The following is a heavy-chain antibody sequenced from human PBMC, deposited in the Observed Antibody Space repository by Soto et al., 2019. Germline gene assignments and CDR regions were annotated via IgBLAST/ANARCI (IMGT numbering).Heavy chain of an antibody. V-gene: IGHV1-8*01. CDR1: GYTFTSYD. CDR3: ARGYRYCTNGVCQNYFDY. J-gene: IGHJ4*02. CDR2: MNPNSGNT. D-gene: IGHD2-8*01. Sequence: QVQLVQSEAEVKKPGASVKVSCKASGYTFTSYDINWVRQATAQGLPWMGWMNPNSGNTGYAQKFQGRVTMTRNTSISTAYMELSSLRSEYTAVYYCARGYRYCTNGVCQNYFDYWGKGTLVTVAS.